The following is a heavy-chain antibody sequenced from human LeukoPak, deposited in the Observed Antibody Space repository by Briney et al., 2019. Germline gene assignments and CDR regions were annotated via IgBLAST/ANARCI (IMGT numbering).Heavy chain of an antibody. J-gene: IGHJ4*02. Sequence: ASVKVSCKASGYTFTSYDINWVRQATGQGLEWMGIINPSGGSTSYAQKFQGRVTMTRDTSTSTVYMELSSLRSEDTAVYYCARDQVYDFWSGYFRYWGQGTLVTVSS. D-gene: IGHD3-3*01. CDR1: GYTFTSYD. CDR3: ARDQVYDFWSGYFRY. CDR2: INPSGGST. V-gene: IGHV1-46*01.